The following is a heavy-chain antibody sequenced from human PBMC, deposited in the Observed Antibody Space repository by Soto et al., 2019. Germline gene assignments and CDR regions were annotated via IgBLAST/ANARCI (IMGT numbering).Heavy chain of an antibody. CDR3: ARAPGGTMIVGD. Sequence: QLQLQESGPGLVKPSETLSLTCTVSGGSISSSSYYWGWLRQPPGKGLEWIGSIYYSGSTYYTPSLKSRVTISVDTSKNQFSLKLSSVTAADTAVYYCARAPGGTMIVGDWGQGILVTGSS. CDR1: GGSISSSSYY. D-gene: IGHD3-22*01. CDR2: IYYSGST. J-gene: IGHJ4*02. V-gene: IGHV4-39*01.